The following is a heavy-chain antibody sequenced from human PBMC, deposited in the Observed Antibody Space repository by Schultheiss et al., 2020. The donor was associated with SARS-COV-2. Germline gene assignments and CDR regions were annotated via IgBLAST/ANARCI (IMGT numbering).Heavy chain of an antibody. V-gene: IGHV3-21*01. CDR3: ARDGDRAAEDY. J-gene: IGHJ4*02. CDR1: EFTFNNAW. CDR2: ISSSSSYI. Sequence: GESLKISCAASEFTFNNAWMSWVRQAPGKGLEWVSSISSSSSYIYYADSVKGRFTISRDNAKNSLYLQMNSLRAEDTAVYYCARDGDRAAEDYWGQGTLVTVSS. D-gene: IGHD6-13*01.